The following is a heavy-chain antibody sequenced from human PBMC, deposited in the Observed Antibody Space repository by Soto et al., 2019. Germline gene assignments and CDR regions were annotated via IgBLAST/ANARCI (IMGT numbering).Heavy chain of an antibody. Sequence: PGGSLRLSCAASGFTFSHYWMSWVRQAPGKGLEWVANIKQDGSEKYYADSAKGRFTISRDNAKNTLYLQMNSLRAEDTAVYYCAKSPFGRVINTFDYWGQGTPVTVSS. V-gene: IGHV3-7*03. CDR1: GFTFSHYW. CDR2: IKQDGSEK. CDR3: AKSPFGRVINTFDY. J-gene: IGHJ4*02. D-gene: IGHD3-3*01.